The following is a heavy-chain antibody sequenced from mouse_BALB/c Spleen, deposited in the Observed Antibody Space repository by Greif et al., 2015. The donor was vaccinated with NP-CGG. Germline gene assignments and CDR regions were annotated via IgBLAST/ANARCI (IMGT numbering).Heavy chain of an antibody. J-gene: IGHJ3*01. D-gene: IGHD4-1*01. CDR2: INPSTGYT. CDR3: ARSNWDLFAY. CDR1: GYTFTSYW. Sequence: QVQLQQSGAELAKPGASVKMSCKASGYTFTSYWMHWVKQRPGQGLEWIGYINPSTGYTEYNQKFKDKATLTADKSSSTAYMQLSSLTSEDSAVYYCARSNWDLFAYWGQGTLVTVSA. V-gene: IGHV1-7*01.